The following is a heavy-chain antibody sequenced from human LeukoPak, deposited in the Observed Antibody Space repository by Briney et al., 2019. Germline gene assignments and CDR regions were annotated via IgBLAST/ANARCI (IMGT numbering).Heavy chain of an antibody. CDR3: AREVKPYYYGSGSYF. J-gene: IGHJ4*02. V-gene: IGHV3-30-3*01. Sequence: GRSLRLSCVVSGFTFSNYAMHWVRQAPGKGLEWVAVISYDGSNKNYADSVKGRFTISRDNSKNTLFLQMSSLRAEDTAVYYCAREVKPYYYGSGSYFWGQGTLVTVSS. CDR2: ISYDGSNK. CDR1: GFTFSNYA. D-gene: IGHD3-10*01.